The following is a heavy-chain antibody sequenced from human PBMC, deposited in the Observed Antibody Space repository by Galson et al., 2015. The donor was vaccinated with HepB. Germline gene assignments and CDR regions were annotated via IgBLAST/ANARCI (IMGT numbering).Heavy chain of an antibody. CDR1: GYTFTDYY. J-gene: IGHJ3*02. Sequence: SEKVSGKASGYTFTDYYIYWVRQAPGQGLEWMGWINPNSGGTNYAQKFQGRVTMTRDTSISTAYMELSRLRSDDTAVYYCARNGRYDSSGYYGGAFDIWGQGTMVTVSS. CDR3: ARNGRYDSSGYYGGAFDI. D-gene: IGHD3-22*01. V-gene: IGHV1-2*02. CDR2: INPNSGGT.